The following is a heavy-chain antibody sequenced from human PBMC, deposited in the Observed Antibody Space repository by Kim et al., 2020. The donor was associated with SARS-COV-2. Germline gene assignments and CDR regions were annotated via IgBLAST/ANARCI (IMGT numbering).Heavy chain of an antibody. CDR3: ARAKGSGSYYHYDY. Sequence: PRSVKGRFTISREKAKNSLYLQMNSLRAGDTAVYYCARAKGSGSYYHYDYWGQGTLVTVSS. V-gene: IGHV3-13*01. D-gene: IGHD3-10*01. J-gene: IGHJ4*02.